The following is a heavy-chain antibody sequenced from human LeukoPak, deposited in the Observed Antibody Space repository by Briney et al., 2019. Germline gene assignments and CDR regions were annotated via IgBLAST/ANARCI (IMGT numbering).Heavy chain of an antibody. J-gene: IGHJ3*02. Sequence: SETLSLTCTVSGGSISSYYWSWIRQPPGKGLGWIGYIYYSGSTNYNPSLKSRVTISVDTSKNQFSLKLSSVTAADTAVYYCARLPGFRDAFDIWGQGTMVTVSS. CDR3: ARLPGFRDAFDI. CDR2: IYYSGST. V-gene: IGHV4-59*08. CDR1: GGSISSYY.